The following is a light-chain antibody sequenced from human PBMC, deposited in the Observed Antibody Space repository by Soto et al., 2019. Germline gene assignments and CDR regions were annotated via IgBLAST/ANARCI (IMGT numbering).Light chain of an antibody. Sequence: EIVLTQSPAALSLSPGGRATLSCRVSQNNNIYLAWYQQKLGQAPRLLIYDASIRATGIPARFSGSGSGTDFTLTISSLEPEDFGVYYCLQRYSWPLTFGGGTKVEIK. V-gene: IGKV3-11*01. J-gene: IGKJ4*01. CDR1: QNNNIY. CDR3: LQRYSWPLT. CDR2: DAS.